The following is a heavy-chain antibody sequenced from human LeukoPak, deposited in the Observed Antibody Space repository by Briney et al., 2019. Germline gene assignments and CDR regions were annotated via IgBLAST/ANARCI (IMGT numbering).Heavy chain of an antibody. CDR1: GDSVSSNSAA. Sequence: PSQTLSLTCAISGDSVSSNSAAWNWIRQSPSRGLEWLGRTYYRSKWYNNYALSVKSRITINPDTSKNQFSLQLNSMTPEDTAVYYCARHVFHSSTSYGPIDYWGQGTLVTVSA. D-gene: IGHD6-13*01. J-gene: IGHJ4*02. V-gene: IGHV6-1*01. CDR3: ARHVFHSSTSYGPIDY. CDR2: TYYRSKWYN.